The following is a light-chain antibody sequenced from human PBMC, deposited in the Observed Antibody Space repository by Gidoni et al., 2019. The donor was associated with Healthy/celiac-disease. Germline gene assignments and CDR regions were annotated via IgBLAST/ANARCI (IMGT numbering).Light chain of an antibody. CDR2: GNS. Sequence: QSVLTQPPSVSRAPGQRVPISCTGSSSNIGAGYDVHWYQQLPGTAPKHLIYGNSNRPSGVPDRFSGSKSGTSASLAITGLQAEDEADYYCQSYDSSLSGSWVFGGGTKLTVL. CDR3: QSYDSSLSGSWV. CDR1: SSNIGAGYD. V-gene: IGLV1-40*01. J-gene: IGLJ3*02.